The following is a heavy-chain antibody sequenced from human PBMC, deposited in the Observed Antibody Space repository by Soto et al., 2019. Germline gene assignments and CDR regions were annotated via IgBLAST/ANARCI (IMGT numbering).Heavy chain of an antibody. Sequence: SVKVSWKASGFAITISAVQWVRQARGQRLEWIGWIVVGSGNTNYAQKFQERVTITRDMSTSTAYMELSSLRSEDTAVYYCAAGGDYGATKDFDYWGQGTLVTVSS. D-gene: IGHD4-17*01. CDR2: IVVGSGNT. J-gene: IGHJ4*02. CDR1: GFAITISA. CDR3: AAGGDYGATKDFDY. V-gene: IGHV1-58*01.